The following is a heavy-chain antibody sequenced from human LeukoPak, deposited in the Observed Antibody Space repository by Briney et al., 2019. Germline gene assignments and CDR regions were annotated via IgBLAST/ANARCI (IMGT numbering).Heavy chain of an antibody. J-gene: IGHJ4*02. CDR2: IYYTGTT. D-gene: IGHD3-16*01. CDR3: ARGGRGPFDY. Sequence: SQTLSLTCTVSGVSISGTGFHWSWLRLQPGKGLEWIGYIYYTGTTQYNPSLKSRASISLDTSKNQFSLRLTSVTAADTARYYGARGGRGPFDYWGQGTLVTVSS. V-gene: IGHV4-31*03. CDR1: GVSISGTGFH.